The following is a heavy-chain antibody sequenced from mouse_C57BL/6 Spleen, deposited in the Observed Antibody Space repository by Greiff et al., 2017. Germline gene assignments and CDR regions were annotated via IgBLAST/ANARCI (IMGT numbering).Heavy chain of an antibody. J-gene: IGHJ4*01. CDR1: GYTFTDYE. D-gene: IGHD2-5*01. V-gene: IGHV1-15*01. CDR2: IDPETGGT. CDR3: TRSRSYYSNYGDAMDY. Sequence: VQLQQSGAELVRPGASVTLSCKASGYTFTDYEMHWVKQTPVHGLEWIGAIDPETGGTAYNQKFKGKAILTADTSSSTAYMELRSLTSEDSAVYYCTRSRSYYSNYGDAMDYWGQGTSVTVSS.